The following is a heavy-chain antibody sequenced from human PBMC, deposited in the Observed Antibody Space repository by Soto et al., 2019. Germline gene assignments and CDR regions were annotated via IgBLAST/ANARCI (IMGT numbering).Heavy chain of an antibody. CDR1: GYTFTSYD. D-gene: IGHD4-17*01. V-gene: IGHV1-8*01. CDR3: ARGSGTTVTTRGRRNVHYYYYGMDV. J-gene: IGHJ6*02. Sequence: WASVKVSCKASGYTFTSYDINWVRQATGQGLEWMGWMNPNSGNTGYAQKFQGRVTMTRNTSISTAYMELSSLRSEDTAVYYCARGSGTTVTTRGRRNVHYYYYGMDVWGQGTTVTVSS. CDR2: MNPNSGNT.